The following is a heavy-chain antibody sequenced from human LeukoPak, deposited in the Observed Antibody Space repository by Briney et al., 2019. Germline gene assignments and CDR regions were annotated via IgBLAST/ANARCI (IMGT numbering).Heavy chain of an antibody. CDR1: GDSISSSSNY. CDR2: IYYSGRT. J-gene: IGHJ4*02. Sequence: PSETLSLTCTVSGDSISSSSNYWGWIRQPPGKGLEWVGDIYYSGRTYYNPSLKSQVTISVDTSKNQFPLKLSSVTAADTAVYYCARRQPAYYFDYWGQGTLVTVSS. CDR3: ARRQPAYYFDY. V-gene: IGHV4-39*01. D-gene: IGHD2-2*01.